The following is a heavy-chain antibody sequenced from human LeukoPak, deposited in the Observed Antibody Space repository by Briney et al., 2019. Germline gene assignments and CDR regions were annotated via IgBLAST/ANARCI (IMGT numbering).Heavy chain of an antibody. D-gene: IGHD3-22*01. Sequence: GGSLRLSCAASGFTFSSYEMNWVRQAPGKGLEWVSGINWNGGSTGYADSVKGRFTISRDNAKNSLYLQMNSLRAEDTAVYYCARGISGCHKVYYFDYWGQGTLVTVSS. CDR3: ARGISGCHKVYYFDY. CDR2: INWNGGST. J-gene: IGHJ4*02. V-gene: IGHV3-20*04. CDR1: GFTFSSYE.